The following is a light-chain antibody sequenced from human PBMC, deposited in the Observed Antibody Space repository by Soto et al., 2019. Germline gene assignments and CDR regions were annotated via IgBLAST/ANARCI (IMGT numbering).Light chain of an antibody. V-gene: IGKV3-20*01. CDR3: QHYGSSPPFT. CDR2: GAS. Sequence: EIVLTQSPGTLSLSPGERATLACRASQSVTSSYLAWYQQKPGQAPRLLSDGASNRATGIPDRFSGSGSGTDFSLTISRLEPEDFAVYYCQHYGSSPPFTFGPGTKVDIK. CDR1: QSVTSSY. J-gene: IGKJ3*01.